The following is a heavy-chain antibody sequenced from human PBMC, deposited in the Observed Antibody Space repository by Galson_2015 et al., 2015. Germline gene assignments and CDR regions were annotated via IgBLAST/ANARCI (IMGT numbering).Heavy chain of an antibody. Sequence: SETLSLTCTVSGGSISSSYWSWIRQPPGKGLAWIGYIYYSGSTNYNPSLKSRVTISVDTSKNQFSLKLSSVTAADTAVYYCARHDGTIITDYYMDVWGKGTTVTVSS. V-gene: IGHV4-59*08. CDR1: GGSISSSY. CDR2: IYYSGST. CDR3: ARHDGTIITDYYMDV. D-gene: IGHD1-1*01. J-gene: IGHJ6*03.